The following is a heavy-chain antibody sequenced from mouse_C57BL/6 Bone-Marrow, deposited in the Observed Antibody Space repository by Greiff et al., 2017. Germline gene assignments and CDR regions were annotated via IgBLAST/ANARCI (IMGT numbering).Heavy chain of an antibody. CDR2: ISYSGST. CDR3: AREIYYYGSSHWYFDV. Sequence: EVQVVESGPGMVKPSQSLSLTCTVTGYSITSGYDWHWIRHFPGNKLEWMGYISYSGSTNYNPSLKSRISITHDTSKNHFFLKLNSVTTEDTATYYCAREIYYYGSSHWYFDVWGTGTTVTVSS. CDR1: GYSITSGYD. J-gene: IGHJ1*03. V-gene: IGHV3-1*01. D-gene: IGHD1-1*01.